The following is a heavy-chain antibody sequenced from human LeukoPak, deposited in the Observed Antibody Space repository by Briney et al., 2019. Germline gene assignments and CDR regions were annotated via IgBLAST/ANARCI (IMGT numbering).Heavy chain of an antibody. V-gene: IGHV3-30*03. CDR3: ARPIYSSGWHFDY. J-gene: IGHJ4*02. CDR1: GFTFSDYG. D-gene: IGHD6-19*01. Sequence: GGSLRLSCAAAGFTFSDYGMNWVRQAPGKGLEWVAVISYDGSNKYYADSVKGRFTISRDNSKNTLYLQMNSLRAEDTAVYYCARPIYSSGWHFDYWGQGTLVTVSS. CDR2: ISYDGSNK.